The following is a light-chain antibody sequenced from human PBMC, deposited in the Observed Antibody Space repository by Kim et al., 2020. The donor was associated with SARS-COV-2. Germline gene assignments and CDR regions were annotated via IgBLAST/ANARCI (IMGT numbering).Light chain of an antibody. V-gene: IGLV3-21*04. CDR2: YDS. CDR3: QVWDSSSDHPV. Sequence: PGKTAVLTGGGKNIGRKSVHWYQQKPGQAPVLVIYYDSDRPSGIPERFSGSNSGNTATLTISRVEAGDEADYYCQVWDSSSDHPVFGGGTQLTVL. J-gene: IGLJ3*02. CDR1: NIGRKS.